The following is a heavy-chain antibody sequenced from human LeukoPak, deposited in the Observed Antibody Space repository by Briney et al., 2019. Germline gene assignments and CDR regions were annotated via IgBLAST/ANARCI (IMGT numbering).Heavy chain of an antibody. CDR1: GYTFTGYY. V-gene: IGHV1-18*04. CDR2: ISAYNGNT. J-gene: IGHJ5*02. Sequence: GASVKVSCKASGYTFTGYYMHWVRQAPGQGLEWMGWISAYNGNTNYAQKLQGRVTMTTDTSTSTAYMELRSLRSDDTAVYYCASSVGNWFGPWGQGTLVTVSS. CDR3: ASSVGNWFGP. D-gene: IGHD3-10*01.